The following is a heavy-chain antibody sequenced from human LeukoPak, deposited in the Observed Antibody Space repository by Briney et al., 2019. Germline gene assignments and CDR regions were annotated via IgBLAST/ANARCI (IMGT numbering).Heavy chain of an antibody. J-gene: IGHJ3*02. V-gene: IGHV3-23*01. CDR3: AGAVRTYDSSGDYLDAFDI. CDR1: GFPFSSYA. Sequence: GGSLRLSCVASGFPFSSYAMSWVRQAPGKGLEWVSAICGSGHCTYYADSVKGRFTISRDNSKNTLYLQMNSLRAEDTAVYYCAGAVRTYDSSGDYLDAFDIWGQGTMVTVSS. D-gene: IGHD3-22*01. CDR2: ICGSGHCT.